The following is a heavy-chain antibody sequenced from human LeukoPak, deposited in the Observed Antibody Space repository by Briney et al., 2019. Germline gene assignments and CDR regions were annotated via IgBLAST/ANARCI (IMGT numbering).Heavy chain of an antibody. CDR1: GGSISLSYYY. CDR2: VYYSGTT. V-gene: IGHV4-39*07. CDR3: ARGTLYSGWSYYFDY. Sequence: SETLSLTCSVSGGSISLSYYYWGWIRQPPWKALEWIGSVYYSGTTSYNPSLKSRVTISVDMSKNHFSLRLSSVTAADTAIYYCARGTLYSGWSYYFDYWGQGSQVTVSS. D-gene: IGHD6-19*01. J-gene: IGHJ4*02.